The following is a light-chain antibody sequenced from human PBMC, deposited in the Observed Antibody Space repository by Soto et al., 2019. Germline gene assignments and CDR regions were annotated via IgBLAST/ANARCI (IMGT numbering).Light chain of an antibody. CDR1: ESVRTSY. J-gene: IGKJ1*01. CDR2: AAS. Sequence: EVLLTQSPGTLSLSPGERATLSCRASESVRTSYLVWYQQKPGQAPRLLIYAASSRATGIPDRFRGSGSGTDFTLTISRLEHEDFAVYYCQHYRTFGQGTKVDIK. V-gene: IGKV3-20*01. CDR3: QHYRT.